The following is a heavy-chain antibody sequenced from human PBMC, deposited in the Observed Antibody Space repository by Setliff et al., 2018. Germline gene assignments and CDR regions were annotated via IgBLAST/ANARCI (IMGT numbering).Heavy chain of an antibody. V-gene: IGHV4-59*08. J-gene: IGHJ4*02. CDR3: ARQIDWNHHYFDD. CDR1: GGSISSYY. D-gene: IGHD1-1*01. Sequence: SETLSLTCTVSGGSISSYYWSWIRQPPGKGLEWIAYIYYSGITNYNPSLKSRVTISIDTSKNQFSLKLSSVNAADAAVYYCARQIDWNHHYFDDWGQGTLVTVSS. CDR2: IYYSGIT.